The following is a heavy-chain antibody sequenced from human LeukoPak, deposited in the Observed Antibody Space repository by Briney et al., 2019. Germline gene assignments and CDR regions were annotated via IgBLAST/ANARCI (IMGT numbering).Heavy chain of an antibody. CDR3: ARDRHYGSGSFLGTFDY. CDR2: IIPILGIA. J-gene: IGHJ4*02. CDR1: GGTFSSYT. V-gene: IGHV1-69*04. D-gene: IGHD3-10*01. Sequence: SVKVSCKASGGTFSSYTISWVRQAPGQGLEWMGRIIPILGIANYAQKFQGRVTITADKSTSTAYMELSSLRSEDTAVYYCARDRHYGSGSFLGTFDYWGQGTLVTVSS.